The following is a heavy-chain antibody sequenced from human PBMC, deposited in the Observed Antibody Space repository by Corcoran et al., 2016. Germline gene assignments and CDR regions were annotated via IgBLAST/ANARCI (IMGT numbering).Heavy chain of an antibody. D-gene: IGHD6-13*01. V-gene: IGHV1-46*01. Sequence: QVQLVQSGAEVKKPGASVKVSCKASGYTFTSYYMHWVRQAPGQGLEWMGIINPSGGSTSYAQKFQGRVTMTRDTSTSTVYMELSSRRSEDTSVYYCAREEGIAAAGTEGFDYWGQGTRVTVSS. CDR3: AREEGIAAAGTEGFDY. CDR2: INPSGGST. J-gene: IGHJ4*02. CDR1: GYTFTSYY.